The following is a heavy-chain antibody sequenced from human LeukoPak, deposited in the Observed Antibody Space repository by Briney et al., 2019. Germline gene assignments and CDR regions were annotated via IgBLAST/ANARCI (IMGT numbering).Heavy chain of an antibody. D-gene: IGHD6-19*01. Sequence: SVKVSCKASGGTFSSYAISWVRQAPGQGLEWMGRIIPIFGIANYAQKFQGRVTITADKSTSTDYMELSSLRSEDTAVYYCARDRQWLPGGGFDYWGQGTLVTVSS. CDR2: IIPIFGIA. CDR3: ARDRQWLPGGGFDY. J-gene: IGHJ4*02. CDR1: GGTFSSYA. V-gene: IGHV1-69*04.